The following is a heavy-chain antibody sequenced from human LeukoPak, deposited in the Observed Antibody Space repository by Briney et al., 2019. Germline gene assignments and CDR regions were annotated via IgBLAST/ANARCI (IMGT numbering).Heavy chain of an antibody. CDR3: AKDYGYSSSWYDY. D-gene: IGHD6-13*01. CDR1: GFTFDDYG. J-gene: IGHJ4*02. Sequence: SGGSLRLSCEASGFTFDDYGMHWVRQAPGKGLEWVSTISWNSASVGYVDSVKGRFTISRDNANKTLYLQMNSLRPEDTALYYCAKDYGYSSSWYDYWGQGTLVTVSS. CDR2: ISWNSASV. V-gene: IGHV3-9*01.